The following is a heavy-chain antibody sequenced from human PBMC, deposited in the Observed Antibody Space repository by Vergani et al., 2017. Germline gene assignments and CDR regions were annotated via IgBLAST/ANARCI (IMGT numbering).Heavy chain of an antibody. CDR3: ASLGYDYVWGSYRPAAFDY. CDR1: GGSISSYY. Sequence: QVQLQESGPGLVKPSETLSLTCTVSGGSISSYYWSWIRQPPGKGLEWIGYIYYRGSTNYNPSLKSRVTISVDTSKNQFSLKLSSVTAADTAVYYCASLGYDYVWGSYRPAAFDYWGQGTLVTVSS. V-gene: IGHV4-59*01. D-gene: IGHD3-16*02. J-gene: IGHJ4*02. CDR2: IYYRGST.